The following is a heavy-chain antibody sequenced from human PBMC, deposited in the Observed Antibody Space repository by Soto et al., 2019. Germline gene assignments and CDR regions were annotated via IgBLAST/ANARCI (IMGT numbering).Heavy chain of an antibody. CDR3: ARHPGVGNSGVGGYYYHMDV. V-gene: IGHV4-59*08. J-gene: IGHJ6*03. CDR2: IYYTGST. Sequence: QVQLQESGPGLVKPSETLPLTCTISGDSINGYYWSWIRQAPGKGLEWLGYIYYTGSTTYNHSLKSRATMSLDTYKKQFSLRLSSVTAADTAVYYCARHPGVGNSGVGGYYYHMDVWGKGTTVSVSS. CDR1: GDSINGYY. D-gene: IGHD6-19*01.